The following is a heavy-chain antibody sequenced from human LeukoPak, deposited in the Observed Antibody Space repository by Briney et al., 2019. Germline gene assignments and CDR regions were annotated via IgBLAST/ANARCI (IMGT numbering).Heavy chain of an antibody. CDR2: INPNSGGT. Sequence: VASVKVSRKASGYTFTGYYMHWVRQAPGQGLEWMGWINPNSGGTNYAQEFQGRVTMTRDTSISTAYMELSRLRSDDTAVYYCAREYYYGMDVWGQGTTVTVSS. CDR1: GYTFTGYY. J-gene: IGHJ6*02. CDR3: AREYYYGMDV. V-gene: IGHV1-2*02.